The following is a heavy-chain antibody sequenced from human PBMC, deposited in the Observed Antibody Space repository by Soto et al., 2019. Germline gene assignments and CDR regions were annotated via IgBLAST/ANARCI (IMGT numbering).Heavy chain of an antibody. J-gene: IGHJ4*02. V-gene: IGHV4-59*08. D-gene: IGHD3-9*01. CDR1: GGSISSYY. Sequence: QVQLQESGPGLVKPSETLSLTCTVSGGSISSYYWSWIRQPPGKGLEWIGYIYYSGSTNYNPSLTRRVTISVDTSKNQFALTLGYVTAGDTAVYFCARGRGNILTGYYLYWGQGTLVTVSS. CDR2: IYYSGST. CDR3: ARGRGNILTGYYLY.